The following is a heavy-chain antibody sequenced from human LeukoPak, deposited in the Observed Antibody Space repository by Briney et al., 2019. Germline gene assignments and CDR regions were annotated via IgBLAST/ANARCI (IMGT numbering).Heavy chain of an antibody. V-gene: IGHV3-48*03. D-gene: IGHD4-17*01. CDR3: ARINGLRDY. CDR1: GFNFRSYE. CDR2: VSSSGSTI. Sequence: GGSLTLSWGACGFNFRSYEMKLVRQAPGKGLEWVSCVSSSGSTIYYAVSVKARFTTSRDNAKNSLYLQMTRLRAEDTAVHYCARINGLRDYWGQGTLVTVSS. J-gene: IGHJ4*02.